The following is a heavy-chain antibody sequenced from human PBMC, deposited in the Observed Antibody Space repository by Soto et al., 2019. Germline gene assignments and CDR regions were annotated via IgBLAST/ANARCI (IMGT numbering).Heavy chain of an antibody. V-gene: IGHV1-46*03. J-gene: IGHJ6*03. CDR3: ARGRGGATRVLDPSYYYYMDV. CDR1: GYTFTSYY. Sequence: GASVKVSCKASGYTFTSYYMHWVRQAPGQGLEWMGIINPSGGSTSYAQKFQGRVTMTRDTSTSTVYMELSSLRSEDTAVYYCARGRGGATRVLDPSYYYYMDVWRKGTTVTVSS. D-gene: IGHD5-12*01. CDR2: INPSGGST.